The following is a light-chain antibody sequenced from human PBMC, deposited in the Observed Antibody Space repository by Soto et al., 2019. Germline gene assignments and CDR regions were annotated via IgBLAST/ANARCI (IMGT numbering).Light chain of an antibody. V-gene: IGKV3-15*01. Sequence: EIVMTQSPATLSVFPGERATLSCRASQSVSSNLAWYQQKPGQAPRLLIYGASTRATGIPARFSGSGSGTEFTLTISSLQSEDFAVYYSQQYDNWPPWTFGQGTKVEIK. CDR2: GAS. CDR3: QQYDNWPPWT. CDR1: QSVSSN. J-gene: IGKJ1*01.